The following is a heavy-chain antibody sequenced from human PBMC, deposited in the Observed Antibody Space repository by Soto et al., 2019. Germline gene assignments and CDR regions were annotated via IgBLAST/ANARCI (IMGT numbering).Heavy chain of an antibody. D-gene: IGHD3-3*01. CDR2: VNSDGSAT. CDR3: GSLFEF. V-gene: IGHV3-74*01. CDR1: GFTFRNYW. J-gene: IGHJ1*01. Sequence: GGSLRLSCAASGFTFRNYWLHWVRQVPGRGPVWLSGVNSDGSATFYADVVKGRFTISRDNAQNTLYLQMNSLRVDDTAVYYCGSLFEFWGQGTLVTVSS.